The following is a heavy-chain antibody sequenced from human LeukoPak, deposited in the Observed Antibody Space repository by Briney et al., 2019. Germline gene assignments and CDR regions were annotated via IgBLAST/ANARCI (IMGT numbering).Heavy chain of an antibody. CDR1: GGSISSSSYY. Sequence: SETLSLTCTVSGGSISSSSYYWGWIGPPPGNGLEWSGSIYYTGSTYYNPSLKSGVTISADTSKNPFPVTLSSVTAADTDVYYCARHRDDYADYVWNYWGQGTLVTVSS. J-gene: IGHJ4*02. CDR2: IYYTGST. D-gene: IGHD4-17*01. CDR3: ARHRDDYADYVWNY. V-gene: IGHV4-39*01.